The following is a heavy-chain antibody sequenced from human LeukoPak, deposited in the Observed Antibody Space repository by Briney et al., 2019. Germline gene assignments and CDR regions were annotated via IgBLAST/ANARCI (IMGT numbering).Heavy chain of an antibody. D-gene: IGHD3-10*01. CDR2: ISYDGSNK. Sequence: PGGSLRLSCAASGFTFSSYGMHWVRQAPGKGLEWVAVISYDGSNKYYADSVKGRFTISRDNSKNTLYLQMYSLRAEDTAVYYCVFEGRADAFDIWGQGTMVTVSS. V-gene: IGHV3-30*03. J-gene: IGHJ3*02. CDR3: VFEGRADAFDI. CDR1: GFTFSSYG.